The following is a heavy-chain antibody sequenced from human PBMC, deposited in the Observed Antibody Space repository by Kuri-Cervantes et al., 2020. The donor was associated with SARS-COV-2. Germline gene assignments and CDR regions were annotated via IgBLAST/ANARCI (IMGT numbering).Heavy chain of an antibody. CDR3: ARLEMVRGVDY. CDR1: GFTFSDYY. V-gene: IGHV3-11*01. J-gene: IGHJ4*02. Sequence: GESLKISCAASGFTFSDYYMSWIRQAPGKGLEWVSYISSSGSTIYYADSVKGQFTISRDNAKNSLYLQMNSLRAEDTAVYYCARLEMVRGVDYWGQGTLVTVSS. D-gene: IGHD5-24*01. CDR2: ISSSGSTI.